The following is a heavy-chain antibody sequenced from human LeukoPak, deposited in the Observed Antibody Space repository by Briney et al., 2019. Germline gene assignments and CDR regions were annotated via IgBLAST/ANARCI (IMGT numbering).Heavy chain of an antibody. CDR3: ARASYNSDLYFDQ. CDR1: GFTFRSHE. D-gene: IGHD6-19*01. Sequence: GGSLRLSCAVSGFTFRSHEMNWVRQAPGKGLEWISYISTSGSIIYYADSVKGRFTISRDNARNSLFLQMGSLKVEDTAVYYCARASYNSDLYFDQWGQGTLVTVSS. V-gene: IGHV3-48*03. CDR2: ISTSGSII. J-gene: IGHJ4*02.